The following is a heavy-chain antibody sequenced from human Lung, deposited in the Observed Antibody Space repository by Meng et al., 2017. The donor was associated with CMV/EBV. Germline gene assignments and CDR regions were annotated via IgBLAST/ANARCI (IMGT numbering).Heavy chain of an antibody. J-gene: IGHJ4*02. CDR2: ISSSSSYI. CDR1: GFTFSSYS. Sequence: SCAGSGFTFSSYSMNWVRQAPGKGLEWVSSISSSSSYIYYEDSVKGRFTISRDNAKTSLYLQMNSLRAEDTAVYYCAREGFWGQGTLVTVSS. CDR3: AREGF. V-gene: IGHV3-21*01.